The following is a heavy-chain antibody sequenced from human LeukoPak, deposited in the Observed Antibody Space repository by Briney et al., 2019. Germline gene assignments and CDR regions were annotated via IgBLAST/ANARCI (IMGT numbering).Heavy chain of an antibody. CDR2: IIPIFGTA. Sequence: ASVKVSCTASGGTFSSYAISWVRQAPGQGLEWMGGIIPIFGTANYAQKFQGRVTITTDDSTSTAYMELSSLRSEDTAVYYCARAVYAPPSSYYYYYYMDVWGKGTTVTVSS. CDR1: GGTFSSYA. D-gene: IGHD2-8*01. J-gene: IGHJ6*03. V-gene: IGHV1-69*05. CDR3: ARAVYAPPSSYYYYYYMDV.